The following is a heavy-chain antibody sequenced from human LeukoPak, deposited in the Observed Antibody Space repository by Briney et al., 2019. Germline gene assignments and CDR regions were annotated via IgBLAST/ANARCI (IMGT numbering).Heavy chain of an antibody. CDR1: GFTFSSYG. CDR2: IWYDGSNK. Sequence: GRSLRLSCAASGFTFSSYGMHWVRQAPGKGLEWVAVIWYDGSNKYYADSVKGRFTISRDNAKNSLYLQMNSLRDEDTAVYFCARYGSGWGFDYWGQGTLVTVSS. D-gene: IGHD6-19*01. CDR3: ARYGSGWGFDY. J-gene: IGHJ4*02. V-gene: IGHV3-33*01.